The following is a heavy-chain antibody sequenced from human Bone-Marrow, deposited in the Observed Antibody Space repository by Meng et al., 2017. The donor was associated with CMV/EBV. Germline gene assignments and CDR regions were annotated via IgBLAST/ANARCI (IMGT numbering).Heavy chain of an antibody. CDR1: RFTFSSYG. CDR2: IYYDGSNK. CDR3: VKDGIAARPSLKANYYYGMDV. D-gene: IGHD6-6*01. V-gene: IGHV3-33*06. Sequence: GGSLRLSCAASRFTFSSYGMHWVRQAPGKGLEWVAVIYYDGSNKYYADSVKGRFSISRDNSKNTLYLQMDSLRAEDTAVYYCVKDGIAARPSLKANYYYGMDVWGQGTTDTVSS. J-gene: IGHJ6*02.